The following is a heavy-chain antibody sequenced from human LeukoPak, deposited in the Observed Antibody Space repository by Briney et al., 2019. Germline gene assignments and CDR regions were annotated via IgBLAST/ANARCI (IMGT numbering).Heavy chain of an antibody. J-gene: IGHJ6*03. CDR3: ARVFLEWLFPTGYYYYMDV. V-gene: IGHV4-4*02. CDR1: GGSISSNNW. Sequence: SETLSLTCAVSGGSISSNNWWIWVRQSPEKGLAWTGEIYHDGSTNYNPSLKSRVTISMDKSKNQLSLKLNFVTAADTAVYYCARVFLEWLFPTGYYYYMDVWGKGTTVTVSS. D-gene: IGHD3-3*01. CDR2: IYHDGST.